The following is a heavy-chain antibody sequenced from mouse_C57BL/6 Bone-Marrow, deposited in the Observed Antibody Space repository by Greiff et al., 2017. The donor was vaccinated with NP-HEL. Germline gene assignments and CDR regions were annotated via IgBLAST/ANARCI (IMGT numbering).Heavy chain of an antibody. V-gene: IGHV5-9-1*02. Sequence: EVQGVESGEGLVKPGGSLKLSCAASGFTFSRYAMSWVRQTPEKRLEWVAYISSGGDYIYYADTVKGRFTISRDNARNSLYLQMRSLKYEDTAMYYCTRVDGYYRYAMDYWGQGTSVTVSS. CDR1: GFTFSRYA. CDR3: TRVDGYYRYAMDY. CDR2: ISSGGDYI. J-gene: IGHJ4*01. D-gene: IGHD2-3*01.